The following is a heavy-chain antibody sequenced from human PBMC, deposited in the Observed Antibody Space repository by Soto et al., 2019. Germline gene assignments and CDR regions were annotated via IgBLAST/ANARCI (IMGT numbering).Heavy chain of an antibody. J-gene: IGHJ4*02. CDR2: IYYSGST. Sequence: QVQLQESGPGLVKPSETLSLTCTVSGGSVSSGSYYWSWIRQPPGKGLEWIGYIYYSGSTNYNPSLKSLVTISVDTSKNQISLKLSSVIAADTAVYYCSRDRRQQLVTDYWGQGTLVTVSS. D-gene: IGHD6-13*01. CDR3: SRDRRQQLVTDY. CDR1: GGSVSSGSYY. V-gene: IGHV4-61*01.